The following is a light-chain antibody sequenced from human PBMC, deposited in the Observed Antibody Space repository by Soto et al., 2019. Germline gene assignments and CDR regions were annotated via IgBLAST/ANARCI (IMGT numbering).Light chain of an antibody. Sequence: QSALTQPPSASGSPGQSVTISCTGTSSDVGGYNYVSGFQQHPGKAPKLIIHEVNQRPSGVPDRFSGSKSGNTASLTVSGLQAEDEGTYYCSSYGGYNNVVFGAGTKVNV. J-gene: IGLJ1*01. CDR3: SSYGGYNNVV. CDR2: EVN. V-gene: IGLV2-8*01. CDR1: SSDVGGYNY.